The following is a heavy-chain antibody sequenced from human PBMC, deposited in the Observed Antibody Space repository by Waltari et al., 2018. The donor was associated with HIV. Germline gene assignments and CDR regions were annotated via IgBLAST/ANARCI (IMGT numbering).Heavy chain of an antibody. CDR1: GLTFSSYA. CDR3: ARDGGRGHFYYYGMDV. J-gene: IGHJ6*02. CDR2: ISYDGSKK. D-gene: IGHD2-15*01. Sequence: QVQLVESGGGVVQPGRSLRLSCAASGLTFSSYAMYWVRQAPGKGLEWVAIISYDGSKKYYAESVKGRFTISRDNSNNTLYVQMNSLRAEDTAVYYCARDGGRGHFYYYGMDVWGQGTTVTVSS. V-gene: IGHV3-30*04.